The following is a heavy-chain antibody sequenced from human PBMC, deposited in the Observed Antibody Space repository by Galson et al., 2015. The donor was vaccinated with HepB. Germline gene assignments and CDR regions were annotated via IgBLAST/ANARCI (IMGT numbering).Heavy chain of an antibody. CDR2: ISSTSNTI. J-gene: IGHJ2*01. CDR3: ARGDWEHNHWYFGL. Sequence: SLRLSCAASGFTFSTYSMNWVRQAPGKGLDWVSYISSTSNTIYYTGSVKGRFTISRDNAKNSLYLQMNTLRDEDTAVYYCARGDWEHNHWYFGLWGRGTLVFVSS. CDR1: GFTFSTYS. D-gene: IGHD1-26*01. V-gene: IGHV3-48*02.